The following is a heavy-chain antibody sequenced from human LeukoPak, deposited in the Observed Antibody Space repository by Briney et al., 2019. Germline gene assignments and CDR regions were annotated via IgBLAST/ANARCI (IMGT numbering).Heavy chain of an antibody. CDR1: GFTFSSYA. Sequence: PGRSLRLSCAASGFTFSSYAMHWVRQAPGKGLEWVAVISYDGSNKYYADSVKGRFTISRDNSKNTLYLQMNSLRAEDTAVYYCAKSGTRYFDYWGQGTLVTVSS. CDR3: AKSGTRYFDY. CDR2: ISYDGSNK. J-gene: IGHJ4*02. V-gene: IGHV3-30*04. D-gene: IGHD3-10*01.